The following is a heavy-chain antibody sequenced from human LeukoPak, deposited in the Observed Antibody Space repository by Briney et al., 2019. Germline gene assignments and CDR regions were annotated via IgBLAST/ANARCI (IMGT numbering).Heavy chain of an antibody. Sequence: PGGSLRLSCAASGFTFSSYAMSWVRQAPGKGLEWVSGISGSGGSTYYADSVKGRFTISRDNSKNTLYVQMSSLRAEDTAVYHCAKSAYYYDSSGFYWVDFWGPGTLVTVSS. D-gene: IGHD3-22*01. V-gene: IGHV3-23*01. CDR2: ISGSGGST. CDR3: AKSAYYYDSSGFYWVDF. J-gene: IGHJ4*02. CDR1: GFTFSSYA.